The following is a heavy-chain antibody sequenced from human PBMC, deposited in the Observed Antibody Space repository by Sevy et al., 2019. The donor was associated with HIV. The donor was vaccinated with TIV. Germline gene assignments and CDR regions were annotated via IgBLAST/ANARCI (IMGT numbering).Heavy chain of an antibody. CDR3: ARTFNYYYDSSGYWPYYFDY. Sequence: GGSLRLSCAASGFTFSSYEMNWVRQAPGKGLEWVSYISSSGSTIYYAYSVKGRFTISRDNAKNSLYLQMNSLRAEVTAVYYCARTFNYYYDSSGYWPYYFDYWGQGTLVTVSS. D-gene: IGHD3-22*01. V-gene: IGHV3-48*03. CDR2: ISSSGSTI. J-gene: IGHJ4*02. CDR1: GFTFSSYE.